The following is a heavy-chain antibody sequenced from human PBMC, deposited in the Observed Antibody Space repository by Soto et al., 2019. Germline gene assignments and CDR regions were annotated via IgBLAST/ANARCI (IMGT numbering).Heavy chain of an antibody. CDR1: GFTFSNYV. CDR2: ISGSGDST. J-gene: IGHJ4*02. Sequence: QLLESGGGVVQPGGSLRLSCAASGFTFSNYVMSWVRQAPGKGLEWVSAISGSGDSTFFADSVKGRFTISRHNSKTTLYLQMKSLRVEDTAIYYCAKAPPGQQVSSFDCWGQGTLVTVSS. D-gene: IGHD6-13*01. CDR3: AKAPPGQQVSSFDC. V-gene: IGHV3-23*01.